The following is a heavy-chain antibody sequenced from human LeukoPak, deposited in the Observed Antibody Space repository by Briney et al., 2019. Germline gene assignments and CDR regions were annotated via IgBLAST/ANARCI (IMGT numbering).Heavy chain of an antibody. Sequence: SETLSLTCTVSGGSISSYYWSWIRQPPGKGLEWIGYIYYSGSTNYNPSLKSRVTISVDTSKNQFSLKLSSVTAADTAVYYCARGTYGGRTFDYWGQGTLVTVSS. J-gene: IGHJ4*02. CDR2: IYYSGST. CDR3: ARGTYGGRTFDY. CDR1: GGSISSYY. D-gene: IGHD4-23*01. V-gene: IGHV4-59*08.